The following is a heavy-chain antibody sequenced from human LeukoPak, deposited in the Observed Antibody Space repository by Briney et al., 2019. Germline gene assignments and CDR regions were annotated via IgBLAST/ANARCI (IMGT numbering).Heavy chain of an antibody. D-gene: IGHD4-17*01. CDR2: ISSSGSTI. J-gene: IGHJ3*02. CDR1: GFTFSSYE. Sequence: SGGSLRLSCAASGFTFSSYEMNWVRQAPGKGLEWVSYISSSGSTIYYADSVKGRFTISRDNTKKSLYLQMNSLRAEDTGVYYCARGDFSENDDYVDAFDIWGRGTMVIVSS. CDR3: ARGDFSENDDYVDAFDI. V-gene: IGHV3-48*03.